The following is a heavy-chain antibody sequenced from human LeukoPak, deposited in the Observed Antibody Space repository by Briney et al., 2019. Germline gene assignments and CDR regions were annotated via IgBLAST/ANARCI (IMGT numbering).Heavy chain of an antibody. CDR1: GGTFSSYA. CDR2: IIPIFGTA. CDR3: ATRVYSSGWSPFDY. D-gene: IGHD6-19*01. J-gene: IGHJ4*02. V-gene: IGHV1-69*13. Sequence: SVKVSCKASGGTFSSYAISWVRQAPGQGLEWMGGIIPIFGTANYAQKFQGRVTITADESTSTAYMELSSLRSEDTAVYYCATRVYSSGWSPFDYWGQGTLVTVSS.